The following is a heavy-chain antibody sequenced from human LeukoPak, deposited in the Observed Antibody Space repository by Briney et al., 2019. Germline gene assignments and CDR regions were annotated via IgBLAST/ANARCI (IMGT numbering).Heavy chain of an antibody. Sequence: GGSLRLSCAASGFTFSSYWMHWARQLPGKGLVWVSRISPTGSTTSYADSVKGRFTVSRDNAKNTLYLQVNNLRAEDTAVYYCARGPNSNWSGLDFWGQGTLLTVSS. CDR3: ARGPNSNWSGLDF. V-gene: IGHV3-74*01. CDR1: GFTFSSYW. CDR2: ISPTGSTT. J-gene: IGHJ4*02. D-gene: IGHD6-6*01.